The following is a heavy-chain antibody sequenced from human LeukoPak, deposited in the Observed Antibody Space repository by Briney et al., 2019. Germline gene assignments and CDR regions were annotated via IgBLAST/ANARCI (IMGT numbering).Heavy chain of an antibody. J-gene: IGHJ4*02. V-gene: IGHV6-1*01. CDR3: ARGDLLIDY. D-gene: IGHD2-8*01. Sequence: SQTLSLTFAFSGDSVSSNSVPWTWIRQSPSRGLEGLGRTYYRSKWYSDYAVSVRSRITINPDTSKNQFSLQLNSVTPEDTAVYYCARGDLLIDYWGQGTLVTVSS. CDR1: GDSVSSNSVP. CDR2: TYYRSKWYS.